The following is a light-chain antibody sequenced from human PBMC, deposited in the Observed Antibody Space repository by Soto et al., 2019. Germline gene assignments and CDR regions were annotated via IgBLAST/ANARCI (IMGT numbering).Light chain of an antibody. CDR1: SSDVGGYNF. J-gene: IGLJ1*01. V-gene: IGLV2-14*03. Sequence: QSVLTHPASVSGSPGQSITISCTGTSSDVGGYNFVSWYQRHPGKAPKLMIYEVTSRPSGVSNRFSGSKSGNTASLTISGLQAEDETDYYCHSYTTSNTLVFGTGTKLTVL. CDR3: HSYTTSNTLV. CDR2: EVT.